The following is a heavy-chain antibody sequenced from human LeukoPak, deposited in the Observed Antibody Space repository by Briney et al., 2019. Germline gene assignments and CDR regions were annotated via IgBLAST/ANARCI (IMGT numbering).Heavy chain of an antibody. J-gene: IGHJ2*01. CDR3: ARDKCSGDSCHNDWLFDL. CDR1: GFSFSRYG. Sequence: GRSLRLSCAASGFSFSRYGMHWVRQAPGKGLEWVADIYYDGSNKYYADSLKGRLTISRDNSKNTMYLQMNSLRAEDTAVYYCARDKCSGDSCHNDWLFDLWGRGTPVTVAS. V-gene: IGHV3-33*01. D-gene: IGHD2-15*01. CDR2: IYYDGSNK.